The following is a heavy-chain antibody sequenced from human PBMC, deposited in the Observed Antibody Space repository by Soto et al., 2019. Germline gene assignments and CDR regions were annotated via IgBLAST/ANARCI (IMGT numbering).Heavy chain of an antibody. CDR2: ISAYNGNT. CDR3: ALVITDYYYYGMDV. Sequence: QVQLVQSGAEVKKPGPSVKVSCKASGYTFTSYGISWLRQAPGQGLEWMGWISAYNGNTHYAQKLQGRVTMTTDTSTSTAYMERRSLRSDDTAVYYCALVITDYYYYGMDVCGQGTTVTVAS. J-gene: IGHJ6*02. CDR1: GYTFTSYG. V-gene: IGHV1-18*01. D-gene: IGHD3-22*01.